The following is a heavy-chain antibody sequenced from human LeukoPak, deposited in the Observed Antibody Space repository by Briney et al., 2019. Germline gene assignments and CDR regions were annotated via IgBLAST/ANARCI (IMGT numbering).Heavy chain of an antibody. J-gene: IGHJ2*01. CDR1: GDSVSSNSAA. D-gene: IGHD1/OR15-1a*01. V-gene: IGHV6-1*01. CDR2: TYYRSKWYN. Sequence: SQTLSLTCAISGDSVSSNSAARNWIRQSPSRGLEWLGRTYYRSKWYNDYAVSVKSRITINPDTSKNQFSLQLNSVTPEDTAVYYCARVGINWNTGYWYFDLWGRGTLVTVSS. CDR3: ARVGINWNTGYWYFDL.